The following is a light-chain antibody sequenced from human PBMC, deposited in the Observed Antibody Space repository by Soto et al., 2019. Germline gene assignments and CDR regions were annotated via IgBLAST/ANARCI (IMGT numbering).Light chain of an antibody. CDR2: EDF. CDR3: SSHGGANNFYV. Sequence: QSVLTQPASVSGSPGQSITISCTGTSSDVGSGNVVSWYQHYPGKAPQLMIYEDFKRPSGVSSRFSGSKSGNTASLTISGLQAGDEADYYCSSHGGANNFYVFGTGTKVTVL. CDR1: SSDVGSGNV. J-gene: IGLJ1*01. V-gene: IGLV2-23*02.